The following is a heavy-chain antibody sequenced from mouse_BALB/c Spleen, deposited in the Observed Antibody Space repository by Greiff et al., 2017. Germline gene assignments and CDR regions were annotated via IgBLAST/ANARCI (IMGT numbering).Heavy chain of an antibody. CDR1: GFSLTSYG. CDR2: IWAGGST. D-gene: IGHD1-1*01. V-gene: IGHV2-9*02. J-gene: IGHJ3*01. CDR3: ARDGDYYGSSYGWFAY. Sequence: QVQLKESGPGLVAPSQSLSITCTVSGFSLTSYGVHWVRQPPGKGLEWLGVIWAGGSTNYNSALMSRLSISKDNSKSQVFLKMNSLQTDDTAMYYCARDGDYYGSSYGWFAYWGQGTLVTVSA.